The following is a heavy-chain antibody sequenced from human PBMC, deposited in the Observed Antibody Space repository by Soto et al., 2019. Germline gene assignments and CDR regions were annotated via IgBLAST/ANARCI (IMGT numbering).Heavy chain of an antibody. V-gene: IGHV3-74*01. Sequence: GGSLRLSCAASGFIFNKYWMHWGRQAPGKGLVWVSRINGDGSTTTYVDSVKGRFTISRDNAKNTVYLQMNSLRAEDTAVYYCARGSGPRGRPYWGQGILVTVSS. D-gene: IGHD3-16*01. J-gene: IGHJ4*02. CDR3: ARGSGPRGRPY. CDR2: INGDGSTT. CDR1: GFIFNKYW.